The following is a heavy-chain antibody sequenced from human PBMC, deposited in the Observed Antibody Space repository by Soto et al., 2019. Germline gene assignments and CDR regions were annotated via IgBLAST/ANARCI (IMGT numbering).Heavy chain of an antibody. CDR3: AKPRSYGFDI. V-gene: IGHV3-30*18. CDR2: ISYDGSDK. J-gene: IGHJ3*02. Sequence: GGSLRLSCAASGFTFNPYGIHWVRQAPGKGLEWVAIISYDGSDKYYADSVKGRFTISRDNVKSTLDLQMNSLRIEDTAVYYCAKPRSYGFDIWGQGTVVTVSS. CDR1: GFTFNPYG.